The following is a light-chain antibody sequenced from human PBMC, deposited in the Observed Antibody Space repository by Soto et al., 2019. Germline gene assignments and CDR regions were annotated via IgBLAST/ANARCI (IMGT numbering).Light chain of an antibody. CDR1: QSVSSSY. V-gene: IGKV3-20*01. CDR3: QQALSFPLT. CDR2: GAS. J-gene: IGKJ4*01. Sequence: EIVLTQSPGTLSLSPGERATLSCRASQSVSSSYLAWYQQKPGQAPRLLIYGASSRATGIPDRFSGSGSGTHFTLTISDLQPEDFATYFCQQALSFPLTFGGGTKVDIK.